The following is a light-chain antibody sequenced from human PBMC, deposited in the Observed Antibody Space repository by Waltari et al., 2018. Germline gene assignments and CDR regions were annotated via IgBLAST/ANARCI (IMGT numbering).Light chain of an antibody. CDR3: QQTNSFPRT. CDR2: SAS. V-gene: IGKV1-12*01. J-gene: IGKJ1*01. CDR1: QGIDNW. Sequence: DIQMTQSPSFVAASVGDRVTITCRAIQGIDNWLAWYQQKPGKAPKFLIYSASSLQSGVPSRFVGSGSGTDFILTISRLQPEDFATYYCQQTNSFPRTFGQGTKVAIK.